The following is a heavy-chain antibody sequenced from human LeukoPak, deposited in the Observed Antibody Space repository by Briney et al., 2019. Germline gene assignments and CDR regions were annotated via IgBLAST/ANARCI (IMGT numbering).Heavy chain of an antibody. J-gene: IGHJ3*02. V-gene: IGHV4-34*01. D-gene: IGHD3-22*01. CDR2: INHSGST. Sequence: SETLSLTCAVYGGSFSGYYWSWIRQPPGKGLEWIGEINHSGSTNYNPSLKSRVTISVDTSKNQFSLKLSSVTAADTAVYYCARVSSNYDSKGDAFDIWGQGTMVTVSS. CDR1: GGSFSGYY. CDR3: ARVSSNYDSKGDAFDI.